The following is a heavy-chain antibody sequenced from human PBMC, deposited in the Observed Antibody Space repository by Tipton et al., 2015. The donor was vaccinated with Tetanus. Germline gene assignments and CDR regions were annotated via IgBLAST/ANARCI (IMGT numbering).Heavy chain of an antibody. V-gene: IGHV4-34*01. Sequence: TLSLTCAVYGGSLSRYYWTWIRQPPGKGLEWIGEVDDSGSTNYSPSLKSRVTISLDTTKNEFSLTLTSVTAADTAVYYCALQTDNWFDPWGQGILVTVSS. CDR2: VDDSGST. CDR1: GGSLSRYY. CDR3: ALQTDNWFDP. J-gene: IGHJ5*02.